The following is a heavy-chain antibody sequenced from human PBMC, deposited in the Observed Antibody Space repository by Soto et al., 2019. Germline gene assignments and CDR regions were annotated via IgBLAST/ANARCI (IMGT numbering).Heavy chain of an antibody. Sequence: PSETLSLTCTVSGGSLSSATYYWGWIRQPPGKGLEWIGYITYSESTNHNPSLKSRVSISVDRTKNHFSLKLTSVTAADTAVYYCARITRMWELAIDDWGQGTLVTVSS. CDR1: GGSLSSATYY. CDR3: ARITRMWELAIDD. D-gene: IGHD1-26*01. V-gene: IGHV4-61*03. CDR2: ITYSEST. J-gene: IGHJ4*02.